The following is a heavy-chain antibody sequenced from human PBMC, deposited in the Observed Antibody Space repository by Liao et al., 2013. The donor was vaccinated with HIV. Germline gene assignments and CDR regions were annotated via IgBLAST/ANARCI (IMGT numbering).Heavy chain of an antibody. J-gene: IGHJ6*03. CDR3: AREALNYDFWSGYYTHYYYYMDV. V-gene: IGHV4-4*07. Sequence: QVQLQESGPGLVKPSETLSLTCTVSGGSISSYYWSWIRQPAGKGLEWIGRMYTSGSTYYNPSLKSRVTISVDTSKNQFSLKLSSVTAADTAVYYCAREALNYDFWSGYYTHYYYYMDVWGKGTTVTVSS. CDR2: MYTSGST. CDR1: GGSISSYY. D-gene: IGHD3-3*01.